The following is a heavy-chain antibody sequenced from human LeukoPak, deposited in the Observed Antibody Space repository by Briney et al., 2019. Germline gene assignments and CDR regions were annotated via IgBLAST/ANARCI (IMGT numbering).Heavy chain of an antibody. CDR1: GGSISSSSYY. V-gene: IGHV4-39*01. Sequence: SETLSLTCTVSGGSISSSSYYWGWIRQSPGKGLEWIGSIYYSGSTYYNPSLKGRVTISVDTSKNQFSLKLSSVTAADTAVYYCARHVAFGEPADWFDPWGQGTLVTVSS. D-gene: IGHD3-10*01. CDR2: IYYSGST. CDR3: ARHVAFGEPADWFDP. J-gene: IGHJ5*02.